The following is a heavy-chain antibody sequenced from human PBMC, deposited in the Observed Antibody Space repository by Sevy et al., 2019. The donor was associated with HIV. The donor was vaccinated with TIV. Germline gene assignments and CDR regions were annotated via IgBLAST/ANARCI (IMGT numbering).Heavy chain of an antibody. CDR1: GFTFTNAW. D-gene: IGHD2-15*01. Sequence: GGSLRLSCAAFGFTFTNAWMSWVRQAPGKGLEWVGRIKSKTDGGTTDYAAPVKGRFTISRDDSKNTLYLHMNSLKTEDTAVYYCTLEGLYCSGGSCYPEGFDSWGQGTLVTVSS. V-gene: IGHV3-15*01. CDR3: TLEGLYCSGGSCYPEGFDS. CDR2: IKSKTDGGTT. J-gene: IGHJ4*02.